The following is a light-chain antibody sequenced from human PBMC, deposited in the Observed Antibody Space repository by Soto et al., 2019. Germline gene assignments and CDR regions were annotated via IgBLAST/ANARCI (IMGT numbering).Light chain of an antibody. CDR3: QQSYSTPPT. Sequence: DIQMTQSPSSLSASVGDRVTITCRASQSIISYLNWYQQKPGKAPKLLIYAASSLQSGVPSRFSGSGSGTHFTLTISSLQPEDFATYYCQQSYSTPPTFGQGTRLEIK. J-gene: IGKJ5*01. CDR2: AAS. CDR1: QSIISY. V-gene: IGKV1-39*01.